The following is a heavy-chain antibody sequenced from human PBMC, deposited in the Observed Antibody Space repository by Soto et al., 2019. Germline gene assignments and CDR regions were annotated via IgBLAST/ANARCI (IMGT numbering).Heavy chain of an antibody. CDR3: AKAMQIAVAGTGAFDI. D-gene: IGHD6-19*01. V-gene: IGHV3-9*01. Sequence: GGSLRLSCAASGFTFDDYAMHWVRQAPGKGLEWVSGISWNSGSIGYADSVKGRFTISRDNAKNSLYLQMNSLRAEDTALYYCAKAMQIAVAGTGAFDIWGQGTMVTVSS. J-gene: IGHJ3*02. CDR2: ISWNSGSI. CDR1: GFTFDDYA.